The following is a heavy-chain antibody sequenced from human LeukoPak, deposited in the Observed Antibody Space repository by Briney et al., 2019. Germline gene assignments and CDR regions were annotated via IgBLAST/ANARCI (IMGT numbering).Heavy chain of an antibody. CDR2: IKQDGSEK. CDR3: ARGSAGLLYYYYYMDV. CDR1: GFTFSSYW. V-gene: IGHV3-7*03. J-gene: IGHJ6*03. D-gene: IGHD6-19*01. Sequence: GGSLRLSCAASGFTFSSYWMSWVRQAPEKGLEWVANIKQDGSEKYYVDSVKGRFTISRDNAKNSLYLQMNSLRAEDTALYYCARGSAGLLYYYYYMDVWGKGTTVTVSS.